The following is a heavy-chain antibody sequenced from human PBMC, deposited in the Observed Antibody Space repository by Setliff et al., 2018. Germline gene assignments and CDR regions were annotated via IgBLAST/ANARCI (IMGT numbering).Heavy chain of an antibody. V-gene: IGHV4-61*02. J-gene: IGHJ4*02. CDR3: ARDNTMVGATDY. CDR1: GGSISSGTYY. D-gene: IGHD1-26*01. CDR2: LHTSGSI. Sequence: TLSLTCTVSGGSISSGTYYWSWIRQPAGKGLEWIGRLHTSGSIDYNPSLKSRVTISVDTSKNQFSLRLRSVTAADTAVYFCARDNTMVGATDYWGLGTLVTSPQ.